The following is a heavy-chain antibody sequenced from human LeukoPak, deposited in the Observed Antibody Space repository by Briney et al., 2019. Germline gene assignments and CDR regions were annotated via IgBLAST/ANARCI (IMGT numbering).Heavy chain of an antibody. CDR1: GGSYSGYY. CDR2: INHSGST. D-gene: IGHD2-2*02. Sequence: SETLSLTCAVYGGSYSGYYWSWIRQPPGKGLEWIGEINHSGSTNYNPSLKSRVTISVDTSKNQFSPKLSSVTAADTAVYYCARGGGIVVVPAAIWGFDPWGQGTLVTVSS. CDR3: ARGGGIVVVPAAIWGFDP. V-gene: IGHV4-34*01. J-gene: IGHJ5*02.